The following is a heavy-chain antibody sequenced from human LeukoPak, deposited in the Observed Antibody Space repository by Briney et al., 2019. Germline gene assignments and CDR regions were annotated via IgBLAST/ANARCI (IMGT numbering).Heavy chain of an antibody. CDR3: ARRHYGSGNIDS. Sequence: PSETLSLTCSVSSDSISSSSYLWVWVRQPPGKGLEWIGDIYSNGHISYNPSLKSRAAISVDTSKNQFSLNPSSVTAADTAVYYCARRHYGSGNIDSWGQGTLVTVSS. V-gene: IGHV4-39*01. D-gene: IGHD3-10*01. J-gene: IGHJ4*02. CDR1: SDSISSSSYL. CDR2: IYSNGHI.